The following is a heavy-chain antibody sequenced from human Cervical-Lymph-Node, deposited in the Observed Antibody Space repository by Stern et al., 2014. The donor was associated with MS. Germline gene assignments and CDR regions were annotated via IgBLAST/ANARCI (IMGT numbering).Heavy chain of an antibody. D-gene: IGHD3-22*01. CDR1: GFSLSTSGVG. V-gene: IGHV2-5*02. CDR2: IYWDGEE. Sequence: QIPLKESGPTLVKPTQTLTLTCTFSGFSLSTSGVGVGWIRQPPGKALEWLAPIYWDGEERYSPSLKNRVTITKDTSKDQVVLTMTNMDPVDTATYYCAREYYYDSSGYYTNYFDYWGQGTLVTVSS. J-gene: IGHJ4*02. CDR3: AREYYYDSSGYYTNYFDY.